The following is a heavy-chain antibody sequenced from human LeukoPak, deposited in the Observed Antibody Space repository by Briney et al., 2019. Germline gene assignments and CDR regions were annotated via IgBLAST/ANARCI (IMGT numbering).Heavy chain of an antibody. CDR2: ISGSGGST. CDR3: GRYGLGYYYMDV. Sequence: GGTLRLSCAASGFTFSSYGMSWVRQPPGKGLEWVSAISGSGGSTYYADSVKGRFTISRDNAKNSLYLQMNSLRAEDTAVYYCGRYGLGYYYMDVWGKGTTVTVSS. D-gene: IGHD6-19*01. J-gene: IGHJ6*03. CDR1: GFTFSSYG. V-gene: IGHV3-23*01.